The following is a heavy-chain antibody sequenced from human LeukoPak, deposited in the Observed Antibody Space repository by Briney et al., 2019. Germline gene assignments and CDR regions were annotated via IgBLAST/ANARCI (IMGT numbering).Heavy chain of an antibody. CDR1: GFTFSSYA. CDR2: ISYDGSTK. CDR3: AKESGSRSYGAYFPH. J-gene: IGHJ1*01. Sequence: GRSLRLSCAASGFTFSSYAMHWVRQAPGKGLEWVAVISYDGSTKYYADSVKGRFTISRDNSKSTLYLQMNSLRAEDTAVYYCAKESGSRSYGAYFPHWGQGTLVTVSS. D-gene: IGHD6-13*01. V-gene: IGHV3-30*04.